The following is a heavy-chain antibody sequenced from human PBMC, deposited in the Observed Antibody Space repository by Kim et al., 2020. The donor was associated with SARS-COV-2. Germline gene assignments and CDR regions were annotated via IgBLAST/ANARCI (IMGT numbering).Heavy chain of an antibody. CDR2: IWSDGSKE. V-gene: IGHV3-33*01. CDR3: ALYKGERYSDY. Sequence: GGSLRLSCAASGLPFSASGMHWVRQAPGKGLEWVAMIWSDGSKEYYADSVNGRFTISRDNSKNTVYLQMNSLRAEDTAVYYCALYKGERYSDYWGQGTLVIVS. D-gene: IGHD3-16*01. J-gene: IGHJ4*02. CDR1: GLPFSASG.